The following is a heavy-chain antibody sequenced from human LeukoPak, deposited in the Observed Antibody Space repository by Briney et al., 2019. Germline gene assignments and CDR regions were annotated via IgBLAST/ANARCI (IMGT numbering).Heavy chain of an antibody. CDR1: GFTFSSYW. Sequence: GGSLRLSCAASGFTFSSYWMSWVRQAPGKELEWVANIKQDGSEKYYVDSVKGRFTISRDNAKNSLYLQMNSLGAEDTAVYYCARGSYDILTGHFDYWGQGTLVTVSS. CDR3: ARGSYDILTGHFDY. J-gene: IGHJ4*02. D-gene: IGHD3-9*01. V-gene: IGHV3-7*01. CDR2: IKQDGSEK.